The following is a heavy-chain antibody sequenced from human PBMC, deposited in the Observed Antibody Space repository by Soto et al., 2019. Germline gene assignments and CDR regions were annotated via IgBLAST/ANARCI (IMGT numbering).Heavy chain of an antibody. J-gene: IGHJ6*02. CDR3: ARDQGVTIFGVVKPPNHYCYYGMDV. D-gene: IGHD3-3*01. Sequence: QVQLVQSWAEVKKPGSSVKVSCKASGGTFSSYAISWVRQAPGQGLEWMGGISPIFGTANYAQKFQGRVTMTADESTSTAYMEVSSLRSEDTAVYYCARDQGVTIFGVVKPPNHYCYYGMDVWGQGTTVTVSS. CDR2: ISPIFGTA. V-gene: IGHV1-69*01. CDR1: GGTFSSYA.